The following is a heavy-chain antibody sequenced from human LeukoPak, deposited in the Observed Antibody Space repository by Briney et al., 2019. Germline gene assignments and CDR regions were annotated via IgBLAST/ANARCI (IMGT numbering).Heavy chain of an antibody. CDR3: ARELGIVRYFDY. J-gene: IGHJ4*02. Sequence: SETLSLTCTVSGSSIRSSSYHWGWVRQPPGKGLEWIGNIHYSGSTSYNPSLKSRVTLSVDTSKNQFSLKLSSVTAADTAVYYCARELGIVRYFDYWGQGTLVTVSS. V-gene: IGHV4-39*02. CDR2: IHYSGST. D-gene: IGHD1-26*01. CDR1: GSSIRSSSYH.